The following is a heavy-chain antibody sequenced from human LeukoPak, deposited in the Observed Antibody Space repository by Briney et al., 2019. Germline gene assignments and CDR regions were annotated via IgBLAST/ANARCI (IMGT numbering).Heavy chain of an antibody. Sequence: GASVKVSCKASGGTFSSYAISWVRQAPGQGLEWMGGIIPIFGTANYAQKFQGRVTITADESTSTAYVELSSLRSEDTAMYYCARAGYSSSWFESYFDYWGQGTLVTVSS. CDR1: GGTFSSYA. CDR3: ARAGYSSSWFESYFDY. D-gene: IGHD6-13*01. J-gene: IGHJ4*02. V-gene: IGHV1-69*13. CDR2: IIPIFGTA.